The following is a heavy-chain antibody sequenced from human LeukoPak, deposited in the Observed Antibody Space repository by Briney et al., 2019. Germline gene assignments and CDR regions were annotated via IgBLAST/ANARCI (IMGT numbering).Heavy chain of an antibody. CDR3: ARDNSIDDRGWWFDP. V-gene: IGHV1-18*01. D-gene: IGHD4-23*01. J-gene: IGHJ5*02. CDR1: GYTFTTYG. CDR2: ISASNGNT. Sequence: ASVKVSCKTSGYTFTTYGITWVRQAPGQGLEWMGWISASNGNTNYAQKLQGRVTMTTDTSTTTAYMELRSLKSDDTAVYFCARDNSIDDRGWWFDPWGQGTLVTVSS.